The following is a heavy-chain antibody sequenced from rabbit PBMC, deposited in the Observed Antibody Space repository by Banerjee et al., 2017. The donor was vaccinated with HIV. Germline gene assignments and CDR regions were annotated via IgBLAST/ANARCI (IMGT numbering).Heavy chain of an antibody. J-gene: IGHJ3*01. CDR1: GFSFSSGYD. CDR2: IYAGSSGST. V-gene: IGHV1S40*01. D-gene: IGHD7-1*01. Sequence: QSLEESGGGLVQPEGSLTLTCKASGFSFSSGYDMCWVRQAPGKGLEWIACIYAGSSGSTYYASWAKGRFTISKTSSTTVTLQMTSLTAADTATYFCARADSTYTWTARLDLRGPGTLVTVS. CDR3: ARADSTYTWTARLDL.